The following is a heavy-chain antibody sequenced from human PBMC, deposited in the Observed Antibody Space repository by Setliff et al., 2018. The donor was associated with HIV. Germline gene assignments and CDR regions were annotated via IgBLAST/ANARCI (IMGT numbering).Heavy chain of an antibody. J-gene: IGHJ6*03. CDR3: ARTARGYTTIWYRNGLTYYNYMDV. D-gene: IGHD1-1*01. CDR1: GDSISSSEYY. Sequence: SETLSLTCTVSGDSISSSEYYWGWIRQPPGKGLEWIGNINYSGRTQYNPSLKSRVTISVDTSKNQFSLKLSSVTAADTAVYYCARTARGYTTIWYRNGLTYYNYMDVWGKGTKVTVSS. CDR2: INYSGRT. V-gene: IGHV4-39*01.